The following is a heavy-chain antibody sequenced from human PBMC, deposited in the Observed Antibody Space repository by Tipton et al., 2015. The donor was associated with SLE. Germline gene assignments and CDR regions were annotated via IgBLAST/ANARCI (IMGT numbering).Heavy chain of an antibody. CDR1: GGSISSGSYS. Sequence: TLSLTCTASGGSISSGSYSWSWIRQPAGKGLEWIGRIYISGSTKYNPSLKSRVTISVDTSKNQFSLKLSSVTAADTAVYYCARDPGVVGWVNDAFDIWGQGTMVTVSS. CDR2: IYISGST. J-gene: IGHJ3*02. V-gene: IGHV4-61*02. D-gene: IGHD2-15*01. CDR3: ARDPGVVGWVNDAFDI.